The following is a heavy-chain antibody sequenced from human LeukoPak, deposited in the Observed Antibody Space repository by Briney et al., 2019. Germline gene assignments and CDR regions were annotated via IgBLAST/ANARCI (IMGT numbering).Heavy chain of an antibody. J-gene: IGHJ4*02. D-gene: IGHD4-11*01. CDR2: INPSGGST. Sequence: ASVKVSCKASGYTFTSYYMHWVRQAPGQGLEWMGIINPSGGSTSYAQKFQGRVTITADKSTSTAYMELSSLRSEDTAVYYCARSTGTTVTYNFDYWGQGTLVTVSS. CDR3: ARSTGTTVTYNFDY. CDR1: GYTFTSYY. V-gene: IGHV1-46*01.